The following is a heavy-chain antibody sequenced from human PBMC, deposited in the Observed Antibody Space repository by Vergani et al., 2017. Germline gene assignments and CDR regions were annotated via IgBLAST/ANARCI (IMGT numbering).Heavy chain of an antibody. D-gene: IGHD6-13*01. CDR3: ARAGYSSSWYEGYFDY. CDR2: ISYDGSNK. Sequence: VQLVESGGGLVKPGGSLRLSCAASGFTFSSYAMHWVRQAPGKGLEWVAVISYDGSNKYYADSVKGRFTISRDNSKNTLYLQMNSLRAEDTAVYYCARAGYSSSWYEGYFDYWGQGTLVTVSS. J-gene: IGHJ4*02. CDR1: GFTFSSYA. V-gene: IGHV3-30*04.